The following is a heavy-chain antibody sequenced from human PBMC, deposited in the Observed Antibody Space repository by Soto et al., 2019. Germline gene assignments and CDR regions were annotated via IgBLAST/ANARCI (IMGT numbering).Heavy chain of an antibody. D-gene: IGHD5-12*01. Sequence: PSETLSLTCAVSGASISSSNWWHWVRQPPGKGLEWIGEVHHRGTTNYNPSLKSRVTISQDRSKNQFSLSLSSVTAADTAMYFCARVAYSGFEYFFDSWGQGILVTVSS. J-gene: IGHJ4*02. CDR1: GASISSSNW. CDR3: ARVAYSGFEYFFDS. V-gene: IGHV4-4*02. CDR2: VHHRGTT.